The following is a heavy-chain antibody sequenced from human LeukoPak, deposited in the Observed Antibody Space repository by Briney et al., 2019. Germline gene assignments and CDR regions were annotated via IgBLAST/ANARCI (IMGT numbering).Heavy chain of an antibody. CDR1: GGSISSSYYY. J-gene: IGHJ4*02. CDR3: ARQARYYGSGSYYDY. CDR2: IYYSGST. Sequence: SETLSLTCTVSGGSISSSYYYWGWIRQPPGKGLEWIGSIYYSGSTYYNPSLKSRVTISVDTSKNQFSLKLSSVTAADTAVYYCARQARYYGSGSYYDYWGQGTLVTVSS. V-gene: IGHV4-39*01. D-gene: IGHD3-10*01.